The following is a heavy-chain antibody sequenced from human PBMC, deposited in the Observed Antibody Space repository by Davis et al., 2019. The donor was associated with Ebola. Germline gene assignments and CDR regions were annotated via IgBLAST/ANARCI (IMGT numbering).Heavy chain of an antibody. V-gene: IGHV1-8*01. CDR2: LNPNSGNT. Sequence: ASVKVSCKTSGYTFTNYDINWVRQATGQGLEWMGWLNPNSGNTDSTHKFQGRLTMTKNISIGTAYMELSTLTSEDTAVHYCARRVYSRSGFDSWGQGTLVTVSS. J-gene: IGHJ4*02. CDR1: GYTFTNYD. CDR3: ARRVYSRSGFDS. D-gene: IGHD2-8*01.